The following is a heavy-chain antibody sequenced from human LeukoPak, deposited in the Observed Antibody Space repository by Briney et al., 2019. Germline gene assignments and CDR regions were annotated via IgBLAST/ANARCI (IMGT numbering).Heavy chain of an antibody. CDR1: GGSISSSNW. D-gene: IGHD3-10*01. Sequence: SGTLSLTCAVSGGSISSSNWWSWVRQPPGKGLEWIGEIYHSGSTNYNPSLKSRVTISVDKSKNQFSLKLSSVTAADTAVYYCAGSGYYGSGSPGAFDIWGQGTMVTVSS. V-gene: IGHV4-4*02. J-gene: IGHJ3*02. CDR3: AGSGYYGSGSPGAFDI. CDR2: IYHSGST.